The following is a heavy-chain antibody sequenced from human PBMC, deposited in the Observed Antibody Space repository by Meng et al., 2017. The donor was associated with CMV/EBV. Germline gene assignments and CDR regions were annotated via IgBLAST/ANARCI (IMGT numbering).Heavy chain of an antibody. J-gene: IGHJ4*02. CDR2: IRYDGSNK. Sequence: GESLKISCAASGFTFSSYGMHWVRQAPGKGLEWVAFIRYDGSNKYYADSVKGRFTISRDNSKNTLYLQMNSLRAEDTAVYYCAKDKQYHDSSGWIDYWGQGTLVTVSS. V-gene: IGHV3-30*02. CDR3: AKDKQYHDSSGWIDY. CDR1: GFTFSSYG. D-gene: IGHD3-22*01.